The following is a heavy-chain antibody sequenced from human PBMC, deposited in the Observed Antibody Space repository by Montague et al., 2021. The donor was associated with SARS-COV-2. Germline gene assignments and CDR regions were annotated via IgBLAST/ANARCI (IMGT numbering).Heavy chain of an antibody. D-gene: IGHD6-13*01. CDR2: ITDSGGST. CDR3: AKTGGIIAADT. V-gene: IGHV3-23*01. CDR1: EFTFSHYV. J-gene: IGHJ4*02. Sequence: SLRLSCAASEFTFSHYVMNWVRQAPGKGLEWVSAITDSGGSTFYADSVKGRFTISRDNSKNTVYLQMNTLRAEDTAIYYCAKTGGIIAADTWGQGTLVTVSS.